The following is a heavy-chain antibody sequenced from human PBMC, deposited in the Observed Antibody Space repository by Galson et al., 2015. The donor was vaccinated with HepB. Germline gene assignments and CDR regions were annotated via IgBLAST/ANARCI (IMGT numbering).Heavy chain of an antibody. J-gene: IGHJ6*02. CDR1: GFTFSSYA. D-gene: IGHD5-18*01. CDR3: AREHRIQLWLLDYYGMDV. V-gene: IGHV3-30-3*01. Sequence: SLRLSCAASGFTFSSYAMHWVRQAPGKGLEWVAVISYDGSNKYYADSVRGRFTISRDNSKNTLYLQMNSLRAEDTAVYYCAREHRIQLWLLDYYGMDVWGQGTTVTVSS. CDR2: ISYDGSNK.